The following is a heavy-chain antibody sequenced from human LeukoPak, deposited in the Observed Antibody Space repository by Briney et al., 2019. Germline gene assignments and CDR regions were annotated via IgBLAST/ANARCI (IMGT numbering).Heavy chain of an antibody. J-gene: IGHJ4*02. CDR2: IYSGGST. CDR1: GFTFSSYG. V-gene: IGHV3-NL1*01. Sequence: GGSLRLSCTASGFTFSSYGMHWVRQAPGKGLEWVSVIYSGGSTYYADSVKGRFTISRDNSKDTLYLQMNSLRAEDTAVYYCARGLWFGELGYDYWGQGTLVTVSS. CDR3: ARGLWFGELGYDY. D-gene: IGHD3-10*01.